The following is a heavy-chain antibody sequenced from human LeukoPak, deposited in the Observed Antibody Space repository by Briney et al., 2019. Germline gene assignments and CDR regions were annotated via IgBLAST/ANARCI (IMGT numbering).Heavy chain of an antibody. V-gene: IGHV4-39*07. CDR2: IYHSGST. Sequence: SSETLSLTCTVSGGSISSSSYYWGWIRQPPGKGLEWIGSIYHSGSTYYNPSLKSRVTISVDTSKNQFSLNLSSVTAADTAVYYCASGPGRYCSGGTCPNWFDPWGQGTLVTVSS. D-gene: IGHD2-15*01. J-gene: IGHJ5*02. CDR1: GGSISSSSYY. CDR3: ASGPGRYCSGGTCPNWFDP.